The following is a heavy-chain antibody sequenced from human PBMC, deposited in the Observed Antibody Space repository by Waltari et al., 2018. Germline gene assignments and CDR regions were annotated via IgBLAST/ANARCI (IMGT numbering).Heavy chain of an antibody. Sequence: QVHLVQSGAEVKKPGASVTVSCMASGYTFTGHVIHWVRQAPGQGLEWVGSVNPNTGDTYSAQKFEGRVTMTRDTSISTAYLDLSRLTSDDTAVYYCARVLYDFWGGYHPNDVFDFWGQGTVVIVSS. CDR2: VNPNTGDT. CDR3: ARVLYDFWGGYHPNDVFDF. CDR1: GYTFTGHV. J-gene: IGHJ3*01. D-gene: IGHD3-3*01. V-gene: IGHV1-2*02.